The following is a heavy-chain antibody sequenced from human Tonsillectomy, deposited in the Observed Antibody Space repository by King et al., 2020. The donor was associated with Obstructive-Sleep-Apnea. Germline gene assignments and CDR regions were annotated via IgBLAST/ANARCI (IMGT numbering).Heavy chain of an antibody. J-gene: IGHJ4*02. D-gene: IGHD6-6*01. V-gene: IGHV3-23*01. Sequence: VQLLESGGGLVQPGGSLRLSCVASGFTFSTFAMSWVRQAPGKGLEWVSGLSASGGSTYYADSVRGRFTMSRDNSKNTLHLQMNSLRADDTAMYYCAKRQLVPGYFDYWGQGTLVTVSS. CDR2: LSASGGST. CDR3: AKRQLVPGYFDY. CDR1: GFTFSTFA.